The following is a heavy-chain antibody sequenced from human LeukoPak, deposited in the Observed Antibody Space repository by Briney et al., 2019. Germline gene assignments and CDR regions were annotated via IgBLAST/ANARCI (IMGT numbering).Heavy chain of an antibody. J-gene: IGHJ4*02. CDR2: IKQDGSEK. CDR1: GFTFSSYW. D-gene: IGHD6-19*01. Sequence: GGSLRLSCAASGFTFSSYWMTWVRQAPGKGLEWVANIKQDGSEKYYVDSVKGRLTISRDNAKNSLYLQMNSLRAEDTAVYYCARASTIRYSSVHYWGQGTLVTVSS. CDR3: ARASTIRYSSVHY. V-gene: IGHV3-7*01.